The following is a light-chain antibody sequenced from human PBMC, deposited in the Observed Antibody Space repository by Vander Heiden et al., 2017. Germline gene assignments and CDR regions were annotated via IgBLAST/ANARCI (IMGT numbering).Light chain of an antibody. CDR1: SLRSYY. V-gene: IGLV3-19*01. J-gene: IGLJ3*02. CDR3: NSRDSSGNHRGV. CDR2: GKN. Sequence: SSELTQDPAVSVALGQTVRITRQGDSLRSYYASGDQQKPGQAPVLVIYGKNNRTSGIPDRFSGSSSGNTASLTITGSQAEDEADYYCNSRDSSGNHRGVFGGGTKLTVL.